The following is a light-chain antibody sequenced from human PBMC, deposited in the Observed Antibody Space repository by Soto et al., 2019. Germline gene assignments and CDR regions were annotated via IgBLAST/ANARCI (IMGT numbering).Light chain of an antibody. V-gene: IGLV2-14*01. CDR1: SSDVGAYKY. CDR3: SSYTISRTYV. Sequence: QSALTQPASVSGSPGQSITISCTGTSSDVGAYKYVSWYQQHPGKAPKLMIYEVSNWPSGVSNRFSGSKSGNTASLTISGLQAEDEADYYCSSYTISRTYVFGTGTKLTVL. J-gene: IGLJ1*01. CDR2: EVS.